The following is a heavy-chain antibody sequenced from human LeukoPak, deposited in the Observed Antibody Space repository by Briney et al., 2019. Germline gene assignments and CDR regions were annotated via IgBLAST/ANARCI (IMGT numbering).Heavy chain of an antibody. Sequence: VASVKVSCKVSGYTLTELSMHWVRQAPGQGLEWMGWISAYNGNTNYAQKLQGRVTMTTDTSTSTAYMELRSLRSDDTAVYYCARPDYYDSSGSDYWGQGTLVTVSS. V-gene: IGHV1-18*01. CDR2: ISAYNGNT. CDR1: GYTLTELS. CDR3: ARPDYYDSSGSDY. D-gene: IGHD3-22*01. J-gene: IGHJ4*02.